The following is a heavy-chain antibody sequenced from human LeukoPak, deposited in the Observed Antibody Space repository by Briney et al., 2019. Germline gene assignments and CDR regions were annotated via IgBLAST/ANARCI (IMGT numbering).Heavy chain of an antibody. CDR1: GFTFSTYW. V-gene: IGHV3-7*03. Sequence: GGSLRLSCAASGFTFSTYWMNWFRQTPGKGLEGVAKIKADGGEKDHVASVKGRFTISRDNAKNSLYLQMNSLRAEDTALYYCARDLHLSSSAIDYWGQGTLVTVSS. CDR2: IKADGGEK. CDR3: ARDLHLSSSAIDY. J-gene: IGHJ4*02. D-gene: IGHD6-6*01.